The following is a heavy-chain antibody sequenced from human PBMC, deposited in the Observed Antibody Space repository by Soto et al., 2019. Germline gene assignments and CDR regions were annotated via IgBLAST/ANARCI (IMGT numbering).Heavy chain of an antibody. J-gene: IGHJ4*02. CDR1: GGPISRSY. D-gene: IGHD3-9*01. CDR3: AGTERNYDIFTGNHETDY. CDR2: IYYSGSA. Sequence: SETLSLTCTVSGGPISRSYWSWIRQPPGKGLEWIGYIYYSGSANYNPSLKSRVTISVDTSKNQFSLRLSSVTAADTAVYYCAGTERNYDIFTGNHETDYWGQGTLVTVSS. V-gene: IGHV4-59*01.